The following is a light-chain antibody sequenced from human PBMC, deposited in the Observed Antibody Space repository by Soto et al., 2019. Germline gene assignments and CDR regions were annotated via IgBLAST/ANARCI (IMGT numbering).Light chain of an antibody. CDR2: DVS. J-gene: IGLJ1*01. Sequence: QSVLTQSASVSGSPGQSIIISCTGTGSDVGAYRYVSWYQQHPGQAPKLIIYDVSNRPSGVSDRFSGSKSGNTASLTISGLQSEDEADYYCDSYTSSSSYAFGTGTRVTV. CDR3: DSYTSSSSYA. V-gene: IGLV2-14*01. CDR1: GSDVGAYRY.